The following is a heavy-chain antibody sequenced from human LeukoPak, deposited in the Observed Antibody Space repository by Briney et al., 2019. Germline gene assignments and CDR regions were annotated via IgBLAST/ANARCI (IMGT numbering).Heavy chain of an antibody. CDR2: IKQDGSEI. V-gene: IGHV3-7*03. J-gene: IGHJ4*02. Sequence: GGSLRLSCAASGLTFSGYWMSWVRQAPGKGPEWVANIKQDGSEIYYVDSVKGRFTISRDNAKNSLYLQMNSLRTEDTALYYCAKGQVVFTACLDYWGQGTLVTVSS. CDR3: AKGQVVFTACLDY. D-gene: IGHD3-22*01. CDR1: GLTFSGYW.